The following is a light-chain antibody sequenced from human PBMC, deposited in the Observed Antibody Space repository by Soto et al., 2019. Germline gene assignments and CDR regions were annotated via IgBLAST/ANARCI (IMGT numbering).Light chain of an antibody. Sequence: DIQMTQSPSTLAASVGDTVTMTCRSSSKWLAWYQKKPGKAPKLLIYDVSNLERGVPPRFSGSTSGAESALTITGLQPDVLGTYYCQHSTDFSVGQGTKVEIK. V-gene: IGKV1-5*01. J-gene: IGKJ2*01. CDR1: SSKW. CDR3: QHSTDFS. CDR2: DVS.